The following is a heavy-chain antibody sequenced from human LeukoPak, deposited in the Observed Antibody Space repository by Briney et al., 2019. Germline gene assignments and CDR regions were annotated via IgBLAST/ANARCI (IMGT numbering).Heavy chain of an antibody. CDR3: ARVKWLRDAFDI. Sequence: PSVKVSCKASGYTFTGYYMHWVRRAPGQGLEWMGWINPNSGGTNYAQKFQGRVTMTRDTSISTAYMELSRLRSDDTAVYYCARVKWLRDAFDIWGQGTMVTVSS. CDR2: INPNSGGT. V-gene: IGHV1-2*02. D-gene: IGHD5-12*01. J-gene: IGHJ3*02. CDR1: GYTFTGYY.